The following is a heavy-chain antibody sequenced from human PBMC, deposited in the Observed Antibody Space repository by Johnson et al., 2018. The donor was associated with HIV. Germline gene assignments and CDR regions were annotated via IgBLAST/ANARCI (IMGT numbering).Heavy chain of an antibody. V-gene: IGHV3-66*01. CDR3: AKEEGLAAAGTGEAFDI. Sequence: VQLVESGGGLVQPGGSLRLSCAASGFTVSSNYMSWVRQAPGKGLAWVSVIYSGGSTYYADSVKGRFTISRDNSKNTLYLQMNSLRAEDTAVYYCAKEEGLAAAGTGEAFDIWGQGTMVTVSS. J-gene: IGHJ3*02. CDR1: GFTVSSNY. CDR2: IYSGGST. D-gene: IGHD6-13*01.